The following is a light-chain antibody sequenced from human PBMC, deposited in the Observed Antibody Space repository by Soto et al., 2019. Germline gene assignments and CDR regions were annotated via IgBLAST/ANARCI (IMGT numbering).Light chain of an antibody. CDR2: DVT. CDR1: SSDVGKYNF. J-gene: IGLJ2*01. V-gene: IGLV2-8*01. CDR3: TSYAGSSIPVV. Sequence: PGQSVTISCTGASSDVGKYNFVSWYQQHPGKAPKLMVYDVTERPSGVPDRFSGSKSGNTASLTVSGLQAEDEADYYCTSYAGSSIPVVFGGGTQLTVL.